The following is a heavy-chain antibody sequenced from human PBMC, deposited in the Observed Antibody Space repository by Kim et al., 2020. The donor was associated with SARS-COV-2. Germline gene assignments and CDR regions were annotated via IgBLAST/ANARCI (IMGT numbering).Heavy chain of an antibody. CDR2: I. D-gene: IGHD5-18*01. CDR3: SRVGIPRAFDI. J-gene: IGHJ3*02. V-gene: IGHV3-21*01. Sequence: IYYADSVKGRFTISRDNAKNSLYLQMNSLRAEDTAVYYCSRVGIPRAFDIWGQGTMVTVSS.